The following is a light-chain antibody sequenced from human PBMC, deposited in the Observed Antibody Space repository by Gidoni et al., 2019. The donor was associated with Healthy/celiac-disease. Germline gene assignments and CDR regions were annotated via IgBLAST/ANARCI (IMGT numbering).Light chain of an antibody. CDR2: AAS. CDR1: QCMSSY. V-gene: IGKV1-8*01. Sequence: AIRMNQSPSSFSASTGDRVTITCRASQCMSSYLAWYQQKPGKAPKLLIYAASTVQSGVPSRFSGSRFWTDFTLIISCLQSEDFATYYCQQYYSYPQVTFGQXTKLEIK. J-gene: IGKJ2*01. CDR3: QQYYSYPQVT.